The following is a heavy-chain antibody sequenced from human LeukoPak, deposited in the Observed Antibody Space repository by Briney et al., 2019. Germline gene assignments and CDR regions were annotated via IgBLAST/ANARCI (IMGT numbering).Heavy chain of an antibody. J-gene: IGHJ5*02. CDR2: ISSSSSYI. CDR1: GFIFSSYR. CDR3: ARTATAYCGGDCLGPFDP. V-gene: IGHV3-21*01. Sequence: GGSLRLPCAASGFIFSSYRMNWVRQAPGKGLEWVSSISSSSSYIYYADSVKGRFTISRDNAKNSLHLQMNSLRVEDTAVYYCARTATAYCGGDCLGPFDPWGQGTLVTVSS. D-gene: IGHD2-21*02.